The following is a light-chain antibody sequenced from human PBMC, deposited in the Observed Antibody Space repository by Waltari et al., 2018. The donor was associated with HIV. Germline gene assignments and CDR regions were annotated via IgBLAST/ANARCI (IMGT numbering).Light chain of an antibody. CDR1: STDVGYYNL. Sequence: QSALTQPASVSGSPGQSITISCTGTSTDVGYYNLVSWYQQHPGKAPKLMIYEGNKRPSGVPDRFSGSKSGTSASLAISGLRSEDEADYYCAAWDNSLSVLVVFGGGTKLTVL. V-gene: IGLV2-14*02. CDR2: EGN. J-gene: IGLJ2*01. CDR3: AAWDNSLSVLVV.